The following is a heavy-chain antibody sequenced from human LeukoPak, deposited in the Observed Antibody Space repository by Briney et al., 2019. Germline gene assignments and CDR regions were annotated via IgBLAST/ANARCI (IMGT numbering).Heavy chain of an antibody. D-gene: IGHD4-23*01. CDR1: GGSISSYY. CDR2: IYYSGST. V-gene: IGHV4-59*08. Sequence: PSETLSLTCTVSGGSISSYYWSWIRQPPGKGLEWIGYIYYSGSTNYNPSLKGRVTISVDTSKNQFSLKLSSVTAADTAVYYCARRPVVLDAFDIWGQGTMVTVSS. J-gene: IGHJ3*02. CDR3: ARRPVVLDAFDI.